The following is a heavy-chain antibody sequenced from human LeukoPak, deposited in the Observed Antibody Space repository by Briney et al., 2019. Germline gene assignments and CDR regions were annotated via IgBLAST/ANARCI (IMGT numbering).Heavy chain of an antibody. CDR2: INSDGSST. CDR1: GFTFSSYW. Sequence: GGTLRLSCAASGFTFSSYWMHWVRQAPGKGLVWVSRINSDGSSTSYADSVKGRFTISRDNAKNTLYLQMNSLRAEDTAVYYCARDPKPLGKFGGFDYWGQGTLVTVSS. CDR3: ARDPKPLGKFGGFDY. V-gene: IGHV3-74*01. D-gene: IGHD3-10*01. J-gene: IGHJ4*02.